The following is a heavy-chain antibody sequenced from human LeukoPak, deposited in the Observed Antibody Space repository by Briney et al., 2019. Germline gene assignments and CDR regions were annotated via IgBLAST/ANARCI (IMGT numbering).Heavy chain of an antibody. V-gene: IGHV4-34*01. J-gene: IGHJ5*02. D-gene: IGHD6-19*01. Sequence: SETLPLTCAVYGGSFSGYYWSWIRQPPGKGLEWIGEINHSGSTNYNPSLKSRVTISVDTSKNQFSLKLSFVTAADTAVYYCARSRYSSGWYQAVNWFDPWGQGTLVTVSS. CDR2: INHSGST. CDR3: ARSRYSSGWYQAVNWFDP. CDR1: GGSFSGYY.